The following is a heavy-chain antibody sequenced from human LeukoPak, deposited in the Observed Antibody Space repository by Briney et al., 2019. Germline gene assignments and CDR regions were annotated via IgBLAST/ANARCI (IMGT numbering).Heavy chain of an antibody. J-gene: IGHJ4*02. CDR2: INWNGGST. CDR3: AKRAQMVRGAPIDY. CDR1: GFTFDDYG. Sequence: PGGSLRLSCAASGFTFDDYGMSWVRQAPGKGLEWVSGINWNGGSTGYADSVKGRFTISRDNSKNTLYLQMNSLRAEDTAVYYCAKRAQMVRGAPIDYWGQGTLVTVSS. D-gene: IGHD3-10*01. V-gene: IGHV3-20*04.